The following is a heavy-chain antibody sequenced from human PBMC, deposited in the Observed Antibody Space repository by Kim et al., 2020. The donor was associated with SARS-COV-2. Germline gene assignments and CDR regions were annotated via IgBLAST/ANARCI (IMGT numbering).Heavy chain of an antibody. Sequence: SETLSLTCAVYGGSFSGYYWSWIRQPPGKGLEWIGEINHSGSTNYNPSLKSRVTISVDTSKNQFSLKLSSVTAADTAVYYCARGSGEESYSRDFDYWGQGTRVTVSS. CDR1: GGSFSGYY. J-gene: IGHJ4*02. D-gene: IGHD4-4*01. V-gene: IGHV4-34*01. CDR3: ARGSGEESYSRDFDY. CDR2: INHSGST.